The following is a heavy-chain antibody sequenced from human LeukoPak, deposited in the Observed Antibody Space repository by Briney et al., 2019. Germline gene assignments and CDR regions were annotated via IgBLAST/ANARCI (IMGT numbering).Heavy chain of an antibody. CDR1: GFTFSSYG. CDR2: IRYDGSNK. D-gene: IGHD2-2*01. Sequence: PGGSLRLSCAASGFTFSSYGMHWVRQAPGKGLEWVAFIRYDGSNKYYADPVKGRFTISRDNSKNTLYLQMNSLRAEDTAVYYCAKDRVVVVPPYPHHPSMGGPYWGQGTLVTVSS. J-gene: IGHJ4*02. CDR3: AKDRVVVVPPYPHHPSMGGPY. V-gene: IGHV3-30*02.